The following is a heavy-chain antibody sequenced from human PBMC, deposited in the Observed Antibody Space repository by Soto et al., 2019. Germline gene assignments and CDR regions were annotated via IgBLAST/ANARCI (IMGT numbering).Heavy chain of an antibody. CDR1: GYTFTGYY. CDR2: INPNSGGT. Sequence: ASVKVSCKASGYTFTGYYMHWVRQAPGQGLEWMGWINPNSGGTNYAQKFQGWVTMTRDTSISTAYMELSRLRSDDTAVYYCARAASYCSSTSCYVGWFDPWGQGTLVTVSS. D-gene: IGHD2-2*01. J-gene: IGHJ5*02. CDR3: ARAASYCSSTSCYVGWFDP. V-gene: IGHV1-2*04.